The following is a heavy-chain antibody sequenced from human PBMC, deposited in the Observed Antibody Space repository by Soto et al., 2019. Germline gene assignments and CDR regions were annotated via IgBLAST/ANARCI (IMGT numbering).Heavy chain of an antibody. D-gene: IGHD2-2*01. CDR2: VGGNGVST. CDR3: AKGDYCSSSSCQGGAFDV. J-gene: IGHJ3*01. Sequence: GGSLRLSCAASGFTFGSFGMSWVRQAPGKGLEWVSTVGGNGVSTYYADSVKGRFTISRDNSKNTLYLQLNSLRADDTAVYYCAKGDYCSSSSCQGGAFDVWGQGTMVTVSS. CDR1: GFTFGSFG. V-gene: IGHV3-23*01.